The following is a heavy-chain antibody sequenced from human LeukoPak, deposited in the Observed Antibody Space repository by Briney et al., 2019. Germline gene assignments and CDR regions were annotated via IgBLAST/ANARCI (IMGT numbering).Heavy chain of an antibody. D-gene: IGHD3-10*02. CDR3: ARHVGY. J-gene: IGHJ4*02. CDR1: GFTFSSYA. V-gene: IGHV3-30*04. CDR2: ISYDGSNK. Sequence: GRSLRLSCAASGFTFSSYAMHWVRQAPGKGLEWVAVISYDGSNKYYADSVKGRFTISRDNSKNTLYLRMNSLRAEDTAVYYCARHVGYWGQGTLVTVSS.